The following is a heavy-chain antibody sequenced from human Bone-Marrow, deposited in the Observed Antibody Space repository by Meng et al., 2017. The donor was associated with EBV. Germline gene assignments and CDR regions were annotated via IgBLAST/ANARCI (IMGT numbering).Heavy chain of an antibody. J-gene: IGHJ4*02. CDR1: GYTFTSYA. CDR2: INPGNGNT. Sequence: VQLVQAGAEVKKPGASVKVSCKPSGYTFTSYAMHWVRQAPGQRLEWMGWINPGNGNTKYSQKFQGRVTITRDTSASTAYMELSSLRSEDTAVYYCARLDYFDYWGQGTLVTVFS. CDR3: ARLDYFDY. V-gene: IGHV1-3*01.